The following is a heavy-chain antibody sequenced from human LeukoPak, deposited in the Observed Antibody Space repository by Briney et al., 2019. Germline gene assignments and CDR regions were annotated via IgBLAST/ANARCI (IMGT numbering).Heavy chain of an antibody. CDR1: GFAFSSYS. Sequence: GGSLRLSCAASGFAFSSYSMNWVRQTPEKGLEFVANIKQDGSVKNYMDSLKGRSTISRDNARESLYLEINSLRADDTAVYYCARDPESSAFDLWGQGALVTVSS. V-gene: IGHV3-7*01. CDR3: ARDPESSAFDL. J-gene: IGHJ4*02. D-gene: IGHD5/OR15-5a*01. CDR2: IKQDGSVK.